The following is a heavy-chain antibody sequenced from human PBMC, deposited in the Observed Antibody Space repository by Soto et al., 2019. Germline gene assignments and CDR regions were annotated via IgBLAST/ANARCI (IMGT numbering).Heavy chain of an antibody. CDR1: EFTFSSYS. V-gene: IGHV3-21*01. J-gene: IGHJ4*02. D-gene: IGHD6-13*01. CDR2: ISSSDTYI. Sequence: GSLRLSCVASEFTFSSYSMNWVRQAPGKGLEWVSSISSSDTYIYYADSVKGRFTISRDNAKKSLYLQMNSLRAEDTAVYYCARERAAARMDYWGQGALVTVSS. CDR3: ARERAAARMDY.